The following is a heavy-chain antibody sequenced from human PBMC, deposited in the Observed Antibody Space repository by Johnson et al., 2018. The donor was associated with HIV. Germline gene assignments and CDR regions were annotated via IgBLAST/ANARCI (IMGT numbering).Heavy chain of an antibody. CDR3: ARVRGGRENAFDI. CDR1: GFSVSNNY. CDR2: LYSGGNT. Sequence: VQLVESGGGLVQSGGSLRLSCGASGFSVSNNYMNWVRQAPGKGLEWVSVLYSGGNTYYADSVRGRFTISRDNSKNTLYLQMSSLKVEDTAMYYCARVRGGRENAFDIWGQGTMVTVSS. V-gene: IGHV3-66*01. D-gene: IGHD1-26*01. J-gene: IGHJ3*02.